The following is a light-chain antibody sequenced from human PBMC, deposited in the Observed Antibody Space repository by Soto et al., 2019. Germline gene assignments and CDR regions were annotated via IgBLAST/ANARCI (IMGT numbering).Light chain of an antibody. CDR1: QYVSSS. V-gene: IGKV3-15*01. Sequence: EILVTQSPATLSVSPGERVTLSCRASQYVSSSLAWYQQRPGQAPRLLIYDTSTRAAGISARFSGSGSGTEFTLTISSLQSEDFAVYYCQQYIDWPPGTFGQGTAVEIK. CDR3: QQYIDWPPGT. J-gene: IGKJ1*01. CDR2: DTS.